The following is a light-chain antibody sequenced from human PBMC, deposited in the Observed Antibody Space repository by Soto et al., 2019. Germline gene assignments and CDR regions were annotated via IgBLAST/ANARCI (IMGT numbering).Light chain of an antibody. CDR1: SSDVGGYD. Sequence: QSALTQPASVSGSPGQSITISCTGTSSDVGGYDVSNRPSGVSNRFSGSKSGSTASLTISGLQAEDEADYYCSAYTTSIALYVFGAGTKVTVL. CDR3: SAYTTSIALYV. CDR2: VS. J-gene: IGLJ1*01. V-gene: IGLV2-14*01.